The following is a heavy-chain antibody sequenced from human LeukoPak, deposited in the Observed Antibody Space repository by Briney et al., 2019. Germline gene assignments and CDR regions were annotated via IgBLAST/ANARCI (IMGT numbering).Heavy chain of an antibody. CDR1: GFTVSSNY. CDR3: ALGEPRSPFDY. Sequence: GGSLRLSCAASGFTVSSNYMSWVRQAPGKGLEWVSSISSSSSYIYYADSVKGRFTISRDNAKNSLYLQMNSLRAEDTAVYYCALGEPRSPFDYWGQGTWSPSPQ. J-gene: IGHJ4*02. V-gene: IGHV3-21*01. CDR2: ISSSSSYI. D-gene: IGHD1-26*01.